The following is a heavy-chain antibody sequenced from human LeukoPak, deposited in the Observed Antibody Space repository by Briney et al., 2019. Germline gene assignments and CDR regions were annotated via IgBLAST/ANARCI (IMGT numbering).Heavy chain of an antibody. D-gene: IGHD3-10*01. CDR1: GFTFNNYA. Sequence: GGSLRLSCAAAGFTFNNYAMSWVRQAPGKGLEWVAVISYDGSNKYYADSVKGRFTISRDNSKNTLYLQMNSLRAEDTAVYYCARATLLWSRRDYYGMDVWGQGTTVTVSS. V-gene: IGHV3-30-3*01. CDR3: ARATLLWSRRDYYGMDV. J-gene: IGHJ6*02. CDR2: ISYDGSNK.